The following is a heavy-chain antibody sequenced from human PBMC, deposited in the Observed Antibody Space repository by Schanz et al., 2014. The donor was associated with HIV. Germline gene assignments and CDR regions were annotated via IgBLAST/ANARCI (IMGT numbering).Heavy chain of an antibody. CDR3: TRVITRWFGEARYASDV. Sequence: EVQLVESGGGLVKPGRSLRLSCTTSGFTFSDYPVSWLRQAPXXXXSAVGFIKSKAHGGTPEYAASVKGRFTISRDDSKSIAYLQLNSLRVEDTAIYYCTRVITRWFGEARYASDVWGQGTTVIVS. J-gene: IGHJ6*02. V-gene: IGHV3-49*05. CDR1: GFTFSDYP. D-gene: IGHD3-10*01. CDR2: IKSKAHGGTP.